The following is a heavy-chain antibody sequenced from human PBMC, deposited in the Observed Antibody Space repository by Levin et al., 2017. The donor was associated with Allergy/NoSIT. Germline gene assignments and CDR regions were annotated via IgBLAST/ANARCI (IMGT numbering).Heavy chain of an antibody. Sequence: GGSLRLSCPATGFTFRNYAMSWVRQAPGKGLEWVSVISGSGGSTYYADSVKGRFTISRDNSKNTLFLQMNSLRAGDTGVYYCAKIRESYDKSGAFDVWGQGTLVTVAS. J-gene: IGHJ3*01. CDR1: GFTFRNYA. CDR3: AKIRESYDKSGAFDV. D-gene: IGHD3-22*01. CDR2: ISGSGGST. V-gene: IGHV3-23*01.